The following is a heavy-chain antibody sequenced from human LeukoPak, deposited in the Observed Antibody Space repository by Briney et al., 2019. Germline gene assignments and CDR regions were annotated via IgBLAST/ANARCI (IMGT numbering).Heavy chain of an antibody. D-gene: IGHD2-2*01. J-gene: IGHJ6*02. Sequence: RASVKVSCKASGGTFSSYAISWVRQAPGQGLEWMGRIIPILGIANYAQKFQGRVTITADKSTSTAYMELSSLRSEDTAVYYCARFVVVPDYGMDVWGQGTTVTVSS. CDR2: IIPILGIA. V-gene: IGHV1-69*04. CDR1: GGTFSSYA. CDR3: ARFVVVPDYGMDV.